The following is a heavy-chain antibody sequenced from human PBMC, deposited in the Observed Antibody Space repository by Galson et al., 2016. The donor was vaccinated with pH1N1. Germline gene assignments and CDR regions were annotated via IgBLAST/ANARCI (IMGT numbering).Heavy chain of an antibody. D-gene: IGHD2-21*01. CDR1: GFSLSTSGVG. CDR3: VHSTRILGYCGGAPCYFHYFET. Sequence: PALVKPTQTLTLTCTFSGFSLSTSGVGVGWIRQPPGKALEWLALIYWDDDKRYSPSLKSRLSITEDTSKSQVVLKMATMDPADTATYYCVHSTRILGYCGGAPCYFHYFETWGQGTLVTVSS. J-gene: IGHJ4*02. CDR2: IYWDDDK. V-gene: IGHV2-5*02.